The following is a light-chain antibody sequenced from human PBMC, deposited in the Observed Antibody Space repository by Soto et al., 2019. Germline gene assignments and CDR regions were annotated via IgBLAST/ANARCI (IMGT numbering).Light chain of an antibody. Sequence: EIVLTQSPATLSLSPGERATLSCRASQSVSSYLAWYQQKPGQAPRVLIYGASRRATGIPDRFTGSGSGTDFTLTISRLEPEDFAVYYCQQYVSSPWAFGQGTKVDIK. CDR1: QSVSSY. CDR3: QQYVSSPWA. V-gene: IGKV3-20*01. CDR2: GAS. J-gene: IGKJ1*01.